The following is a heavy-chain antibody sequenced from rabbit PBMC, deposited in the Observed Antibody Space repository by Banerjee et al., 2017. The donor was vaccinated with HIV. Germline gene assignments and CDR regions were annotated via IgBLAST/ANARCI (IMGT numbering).Heavy chain of an antibody. CDR1: GSDISSNA. J-gene: IGHJ4*01. Sequence: QEQLEESGGGLVQPEGSLTLTCKASGSDISSNAMCWVRQAPGKGLEWIACIDAGSSGSTYYASWAKGRFTISKTSSTTVTLQMTSLTAADTATYFCARDGANYAGFGYALNLWGPGTLVTVS. D-gene: IGHD6-1*01. CDR3: ARDGANYAGFGYALNL. V-gene: IGHV1S45*01. CDR2: IDAGSSGST.